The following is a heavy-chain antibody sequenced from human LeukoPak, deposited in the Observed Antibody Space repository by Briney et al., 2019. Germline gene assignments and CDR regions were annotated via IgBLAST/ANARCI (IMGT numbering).Heavy chain of an antibody. CDR1: GGSISSSSYY. Sequence: PSETLSLTCTVSGGSISSSSYYWGWIRQPPGKGLEWIGSIYYSGSTYYNPSLKSRVTISVDTSKNQFSLKLSSVTAADTAVYYCARLPGGQKGIVGATSWGPGSLVTVSS. CDR3: ARLPGGQKGIVGATS. V-gene: IGHV4-39*01. J-gene: IGHJ4*02. CDR2: IYYSGST. D-gene: IGHD1-26*01.